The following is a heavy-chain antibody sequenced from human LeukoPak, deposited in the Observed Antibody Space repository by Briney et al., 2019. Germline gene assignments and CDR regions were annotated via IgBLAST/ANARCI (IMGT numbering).Heavy chain of an antibody. D-gene: IGHD2-15*01. Sequence: SETLSLTCTVSGGSISSYYWSWIRQPPGKGLEWIGYIYYSGSTNYNPSLKSRVTISVDTSKNQFSLKLSSVTAADMAVYYCARAVRYCSGGSCYPSSYFDYWGQGTLVTVSS. J-gene: IGHJ4*02. V-gene: IGHV4-59*01. CDR3: ARAVRYCSGGSCYPSSYFDY. CDR2: IYYSGST. CDR1: GGSISSYY.